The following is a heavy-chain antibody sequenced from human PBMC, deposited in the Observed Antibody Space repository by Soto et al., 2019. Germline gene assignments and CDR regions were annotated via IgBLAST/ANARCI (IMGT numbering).Heavy chain of an antibody. J-gene: IGHJ5*02. V-gene: IGHV4-39*01. Sequence: QLQLQASGPGLVKASETLSLTCTVSGDSISSSSFYWGWIRQPPGKGLEWIGTFYYGGRTFFNSSLGSRITISAGTSNNQFCRRLTSVTATDTAVYYCARLVSWYNNCRDPWGQGTLVTVSS. CDR2: FYYGGRT. CDR1: GDSISSSSFY. CDR3: ARLVSWYNNCRDP. D-gene: IGHD6-13*01.